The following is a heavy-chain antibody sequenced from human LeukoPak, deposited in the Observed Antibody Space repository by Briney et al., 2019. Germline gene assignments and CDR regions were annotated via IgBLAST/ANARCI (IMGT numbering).Heavy chain of an antibody. Sequence: SETLSLACTVSGGSISSSSYYWGWIRQPPGKGLEWIGSIYYSGSTYYSPSLKSRVTISVDTSKNQFSLKLSSVTAADTAVYYCARSLNADYWGQGTLVTVSS. J-gene: IGHJ4*02. CDR3: ARSLNADY. CDR2: IYYSGST. V-gene: IGHV4-39*01. CDR1: GGSISSSSYY. D-gene: IGHD2-2*01.